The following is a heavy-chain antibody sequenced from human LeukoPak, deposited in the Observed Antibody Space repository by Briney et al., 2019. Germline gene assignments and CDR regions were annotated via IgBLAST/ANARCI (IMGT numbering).Heavy chain of an antibody. CDR1: GFTFSSYS. CDR3: ARDWDGYSAFDY. D-gene: IGHD5-18*01. J-gene: IGHJ4*02. V-gene: IGHV3-21*01. CDR2: ISSSSSYI. Sequence: GGSLRLSCAASGFTFSSYSMNWVRQAPGKGLEWVSSISSSSSYIYYADSVKGRFTISRDNAKNSLYLQTNSLRAEDTAVYYCARDWDGYSAFDYWGQGTLVTVSS.